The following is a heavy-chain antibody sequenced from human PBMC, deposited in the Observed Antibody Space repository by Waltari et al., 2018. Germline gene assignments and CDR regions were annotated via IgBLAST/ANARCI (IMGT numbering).Heavy chain of an antibody. CDR1: GFSLSTSGVG. D-gene: IGHD3-3*01. V-gene: IGHV2-5*01. Sequence: QITLKESGPTLVKPTQTLTLTCTFSGFSLSTSGVGVGWIRQPPGKALEWLALIYWNDDKRYSPSLKSRLTITKDTSKNQVVLTMTNMDPVDTATYYCAHRRPQYYDFWSGYPKNSGYFDYWGQGTLVTVSS. J-gene: IGHJ4*02. CDR2: IYWNDDK. CDR3: AHRRPQYYDFWSGYPKNSGYFDY.